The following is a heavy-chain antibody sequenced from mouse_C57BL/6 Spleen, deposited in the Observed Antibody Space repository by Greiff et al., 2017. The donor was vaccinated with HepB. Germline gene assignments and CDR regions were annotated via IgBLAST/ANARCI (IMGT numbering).Heavy chain of an antibody. D-gene: IGHD2-5*01. CDR2: IAPNSGGT. CDR3: AREGSYSKGAMDY. CDR1: GYTFTSYW. J-gene: IGHJ4*01. V-gene: IGHV1-72*01. Sequence: QVQLQQPGAELVKPGASVKLSCKASGYTFTSYWMHWVKQRPGRGLEWIGRIAPNSGGTKYNEKFKSKATLTVDKPSSTAYMQLSSLTSEDSAVYYCAREGSYSKGAMDYWGQGTSVTVSS.